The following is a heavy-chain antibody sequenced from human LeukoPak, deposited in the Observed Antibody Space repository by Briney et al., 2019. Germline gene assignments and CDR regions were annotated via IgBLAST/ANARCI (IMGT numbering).Heavy chain of an antibody. CDR2: IGYDGSNK. Sequence: GGSLRLSCAASGFTFSSYGIHWVRQAPGKGLEWVAFIGYDGSNKKYADSLKGRFTISRDNAKNSLYLQMNSLRAEDTAVYYCAKDRPSSAYYYDSSGYAHLDYWGQGTLVTVSS. CDR3: AKDRPSSAYYYDSSGYAHLDY. CDR1: GFTFSSYG. D-gene: IGHD3-22*01. J-gene: IGHJ4*02. V-gene: IGHV3-30*02.